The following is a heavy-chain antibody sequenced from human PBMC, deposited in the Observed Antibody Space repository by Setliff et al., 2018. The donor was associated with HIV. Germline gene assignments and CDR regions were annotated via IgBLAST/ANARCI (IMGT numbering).Heavy chain of an antibody. D-gene: IGHD1-1*01. Sequence: GGSLRLSCAASGFTFSSYAMSWVRQAPGKGLEWVSAISGSGGSTYYADSVKGRFTISRDNSKNTLYLQMNSLRAEDTALYFCARRGNLLEGRQLDSWDQGTLVTVSS. CDR3: ARRGNLLEGRQLDS. V-gene: IGHV3-23*01. J-gene: IGHJ4*02. CDR2: ISGSGGST. CDR1: GFTFSSYA.